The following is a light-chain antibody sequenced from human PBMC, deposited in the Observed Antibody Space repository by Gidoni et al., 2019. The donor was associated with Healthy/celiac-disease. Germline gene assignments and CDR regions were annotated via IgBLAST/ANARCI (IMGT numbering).Light chain of an antibody. CDR2: DAS. V-gene: IGKV1-33*01. CDR1: QDISNY. CDR3: QQYDNLPLT. Sequence: DIQMTQSPSSLSASVRDRVTITCQASQDISNYLNWYQQKPGKAPKLLIYDASNLETGDPSRFSGSGSGTDFTFTISSLQPEDIATYYCQQYDNLPLTFGGGTKVEIK. J-gene: IGKJ4*01.